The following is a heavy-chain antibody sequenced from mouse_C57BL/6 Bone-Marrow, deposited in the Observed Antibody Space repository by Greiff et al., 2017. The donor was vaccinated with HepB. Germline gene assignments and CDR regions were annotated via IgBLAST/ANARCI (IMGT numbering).Heavy chain of an antibody. CDR2: IWRGGST. D-gene: IGHD3-3*01. J-gene: IGHJ4*01. Sequence: VQLVESGPGLVQPSQSLSITCTVSGFSLTSYGVHWVRQSTGKGLEWLGVIWRGGSTDYNAAFMSRLSITKDNSKSQVFFNMNSLQADDTSIYYCAKTGTGAMDYWGQGTSVTVSS. CDR3: AKTGTGAMDY. V-gene: IGHV2-5*01. CDR1: GFSLTSYG.